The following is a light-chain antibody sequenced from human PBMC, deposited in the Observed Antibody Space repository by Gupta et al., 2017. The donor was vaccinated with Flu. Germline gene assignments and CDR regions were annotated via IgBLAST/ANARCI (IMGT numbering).Light chain of an antibody. J-gene: IGKJ2*01. Sequence: EIVMTQSPATLSVSPGEGATLSCRASQSVGTKLAWYQQKRGQAPRLLIYGASTRDIGIPDRFSGSGSGTEFTLTISSLQSEDFAIYYCQQYSTWYTFGQGTRLEFK. CDR3: QQYSTWYT. V-gene: IGKV3D-15*01. CDR2: GAS. CDR1: QSVGTK.